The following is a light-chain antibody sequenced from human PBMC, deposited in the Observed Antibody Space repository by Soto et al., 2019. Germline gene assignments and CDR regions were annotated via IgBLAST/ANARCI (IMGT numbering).Light chain of an antibody. CDR3: QQYNNWPPWT. Sequence: EIVLTQSPGTLSLSPGERATLSCRASESVSTSYLAWYQQKPGQAPRLLIYGASGRATGIPDRFSVSASGTDFTLTISSLQSEDFAVYYCQQYNNWPPWTFGQGTKVEIK. J-gene: IGKJ1*01. CDR1: ESVSTSY. CDR2: GAS. V-gene: IGKV3-20*01.